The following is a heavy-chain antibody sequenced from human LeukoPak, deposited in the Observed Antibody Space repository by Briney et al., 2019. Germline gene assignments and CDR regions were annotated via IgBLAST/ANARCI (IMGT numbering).Heavy chain of an antibody. CDR2: ISGGGGTT. Sequence: GGSLRLSCAASGFTFNNYAMNWVRQAPGKGLEWVSSISGGGGTTYYADSAKGRFTIARDNSQNTLYLQMNSLRAEDTAVYYCARDYADYVGYFFFDYWGQGTLVTVSS. J-gene: IGHJ4*02. CDR3: ARDYADYVGYFFFDY. V-gene: IGHV3-23*01. CDR1: GFTFNNYA. D-gene: IGHD4-17*01.